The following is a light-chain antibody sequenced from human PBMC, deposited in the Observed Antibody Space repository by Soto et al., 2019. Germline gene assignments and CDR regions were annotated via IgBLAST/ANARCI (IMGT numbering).Light chain of an antibody. V-gene: IGLV2-8*01. J-gene: IGLJ2*01. CDR2: EVT. CDR1: SSDVGGYKY. CDR3: SSYEGTNNVV. Sequence: QSVLTQPPSASGSPGQSVTISCTGTSSDVGGYKYVSWYQHHPGKAPKVVIYEVTKRPSGVPDRFSGSQSGNTASLTVSGLQAEDEADYYCSSYEGTNNVVFGGGTKLTVL.